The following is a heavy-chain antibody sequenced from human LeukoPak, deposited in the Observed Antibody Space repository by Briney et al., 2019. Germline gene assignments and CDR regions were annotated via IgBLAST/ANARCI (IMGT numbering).Heavy chain of an antibody. D-gene: IGHD5-18*01. Sequence: SETLSLTCTVSGYSISSGYYWGWIRQPPGKGLEWIGSIYHSGSTYYNPSLKSRVTISVDTSKNQFSLKLSSVTAADTAVYYCARISYGETFYYYYYMDVWGKGTTVTVSS. CDR1: GYSISSGYY. V-gene: IGHV4-38-2*02. CDR2: IYHSGST. CDR3: ARISYGETFYYYYYMDV. J-gene: IGHJ6*03.